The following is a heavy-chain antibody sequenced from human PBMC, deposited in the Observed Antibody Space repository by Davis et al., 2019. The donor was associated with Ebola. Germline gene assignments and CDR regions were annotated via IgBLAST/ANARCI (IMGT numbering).Heavy chain of an antibody. CDR1: GGSISSSSYY. V-gene: IGHV4-39*01. D-gene: IGHD2-2*01. Sequence: SETLSLTCAVSGGSISSSSYYWGWIRQPPGKGLEWIGSIYYSGSTYYNPSLKSRVTISVDTSKNQFSLKLSSVTAADTAVYYCARGYCSSTSCHPKYNWFDPWGQGTTVTVSS. CDR2: IYYSGST. J-gene: IGHJ5*01. CDR3: ARGYCSSTSCHPKYNWFDP.